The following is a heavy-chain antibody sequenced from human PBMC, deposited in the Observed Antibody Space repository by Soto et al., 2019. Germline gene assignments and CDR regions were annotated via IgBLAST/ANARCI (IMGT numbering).Heavy chain of an antibody. J-gene: IGHJ4*02. D-gene: IGHD3-22*01. CDR2: IHYSGST. CDR3: ARSIDSSGYYFSNC. Sequence: SETLSLTCTVSGGSISSYYWILIRQSPGKGLEWIGYIHYSGSTNYNPSLKSRVTMSVDTSRNQFSLKLSSVTAADTAVYYCARSIDSSGYYFSNCWGQGTLVTVSS. V-gene: IGHV4-59*01. CDR1: GGSISSYY.